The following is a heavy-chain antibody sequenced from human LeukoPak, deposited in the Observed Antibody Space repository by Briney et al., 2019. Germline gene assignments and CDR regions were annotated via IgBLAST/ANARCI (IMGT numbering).Heavy chain of an antibody. CDR1: GGSFSGYY. V-gene: IGHV4-34*01. CDR2: INHSGST. Sequence: ASETLSLTCAVYGGSFSGYYWSWIRQPPGKGLEWIGEINHSGSTNYNPSLKSRVTISVDTSKNQFSLKLSSVTAADTAAYYCARGPYYYGSSNAFDIWGQGTMVTVSS. J-gene: IGHJ3*02. CDR3: ARGPYYYGSSNAFDI. D-gene: IGHD3-22*01.